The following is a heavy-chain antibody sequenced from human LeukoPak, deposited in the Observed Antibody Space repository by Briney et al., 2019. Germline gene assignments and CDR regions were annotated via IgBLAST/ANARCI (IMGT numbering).Heavy chain of an antibody. J-gene: IGHJ4*02. CDR1: GGSISGDF. CDR2: IRYSGST. CDR3: ARLPAYYYDSSGGDY. V-gene: IGHV4-59*08. Sequence: PSETLSLTCTVSGGSISGDFWSWIRQPPGKGLEWIGYIRYSGSTNSNPSLRSRVTISVDTSRNQFSLKLSSVTAADTAVYYCARLPAYYYDSSGGDYWGQGTLVTVSS. D-gene: IGHD3-22*01.